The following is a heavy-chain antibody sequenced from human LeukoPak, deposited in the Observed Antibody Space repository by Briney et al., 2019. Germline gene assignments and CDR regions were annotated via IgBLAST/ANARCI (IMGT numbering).Heavy chain of an antibody. CDR1: GFTFSSYA. V-gene: IGHV3-30-3*01. D-gene: IGHD6-19*01. CDR3: ARRVSSGGSFDY. J-gene: IGHJ4*02. CDR2: TSYDGSNK. Sequence: GGSLRLSCAASGFTFSSYAMHWVRQAPGKGLEWVAVTSYDGSNKYYADSVKGRFTISRDNSKNTLYLQMNSLRAEDTAVYYCARRVSSGGSFDYWGQGTLVTVSS.